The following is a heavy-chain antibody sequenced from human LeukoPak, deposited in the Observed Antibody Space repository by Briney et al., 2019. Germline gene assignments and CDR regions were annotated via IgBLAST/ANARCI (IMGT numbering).Heavy chain of an antibody. D-gene: IGHD2-15*01. CDR1: AYSINNYW. V-gene: IGHV5-51*01. Sequence: GESLKISCKGSAYSINNYWIGWVRQMPGKGLEWMGIIYPADSDIRYSPSFQGQVTISADKSISTVYLQWSSLKASDTAMYYCARQEYCSGGSCYTWFDPWGQGTLVTVSS. CDR2: IYPADSDI. J-gene: IGHJ5*02. CDR3: ARQEYCSGGSCYTWFDP.